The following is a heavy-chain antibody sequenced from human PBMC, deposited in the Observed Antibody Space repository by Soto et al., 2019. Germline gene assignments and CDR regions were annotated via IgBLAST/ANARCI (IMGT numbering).Heavy chain of an antibody. D-gene: IGHD6-19*01. CDR2: IDSSSRFI. J-gene: IGHJ4*02. V-gene: IGHV3-21*01. Sequence: LRLSCAASGFTFNTYSMNWVRQTPGKGLEWLSSIDSSSRFIFYTDSVKGRFTISRDNAKNSLYLQMNNVRAEDTAVYFCARALFSPIYSSGLYDSWGQGTLVTVSS. CDR1: GFTFNTYS. CDR3: ARALFSPIYSSGLYDS.